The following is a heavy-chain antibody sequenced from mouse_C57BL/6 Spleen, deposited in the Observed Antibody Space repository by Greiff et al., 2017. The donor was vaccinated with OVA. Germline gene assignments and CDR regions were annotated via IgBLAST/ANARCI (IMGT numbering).Heavy chain of an antibody. CDR3: ARGAIYYDYDGYFDV. Sequence: QVHVKQSGAELVRPGTSVKVSCKASGYAFTNYLIEWVKQRPGQGLEWIGVINPGSGGTNYNEKFKGKATLTADKSSSTAYMQLSSLTSEDSAVYFCARGAIYYDYDGYFDVWGTGTTVTVSS. V-gene: IGHV1-54*01. D-gene: IGHD2-4*01. J-gene: IGHJ1*03. CDR2: INPGSGGT. CDR1: GYAFTNYL.